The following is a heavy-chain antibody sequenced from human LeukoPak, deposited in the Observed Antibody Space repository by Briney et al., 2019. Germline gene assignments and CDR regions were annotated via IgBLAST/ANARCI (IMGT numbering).Heavy chain of an antibody. CDR2: VFPGDSDT. CDR1: EYTFTSSW. D-gene: IGHD1-26*01. Sequence: GESLKISCQDSEYTFTSSWIGWVRQMPGKGLEWMGSVFPGDSDTRYLPSFEGQVTISADKAINTAYLQWSSLKASDTAMYYCARHRGAKDGSDIWGQGTMVTVAS. CDR3: ARHRGAKDGSDI. V-gene: IGHV5-51*01. J-gene: IGHJ3*02.